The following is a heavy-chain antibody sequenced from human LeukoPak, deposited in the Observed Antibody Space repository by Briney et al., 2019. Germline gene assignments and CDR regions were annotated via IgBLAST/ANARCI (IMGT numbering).Heavy chain of an antibody. CDR1: GGTFSSYA. D-gene: IGHD2-15*01. CDR2: IIPIFGTA. V-gene: IGHV1-69*05. Sequence: ASVKVSCKASGGTFSSYAISWVRQAPGQGLEWMGGIIPIFGTANYAQKFQGRVTITTDESTSTAYMELSSLRAEDTAVYYCARAQDRGYCSGGSCYAPHFNYYYYYMDVWGKGTTVTVSS. J-gene: IGHJ6*03. CDR3: ARAQDRGYCSGGSCYAPHFNYYYYYMDV.